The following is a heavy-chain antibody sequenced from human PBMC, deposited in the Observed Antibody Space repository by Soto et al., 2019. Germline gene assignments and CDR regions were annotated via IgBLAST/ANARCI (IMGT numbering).Heavy chain of an antibody. CDR1: GFTFSSYG. J-gene: IGHJ3*02. D-gene: IGHD3-10*01. Sequence: GGSLRLACAASGFTFSSYGMHWVGQAPGKGLEWVAVIWYDGSNKYYADSVKGRFTISRDNSKNTLYLQMNSLRAEDTAVYYCARDRWLQSFGDAFDIWGQGTMVTV. CDR2: IWYDGSNK. V-gene: IGHV3-33*01. CDR3: ARDRWLQSFGDAFDI.